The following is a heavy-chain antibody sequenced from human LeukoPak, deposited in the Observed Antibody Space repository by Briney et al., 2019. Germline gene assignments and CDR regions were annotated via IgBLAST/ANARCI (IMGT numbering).Heavy chain of an antibody. CDR1: GGSISSYY. Sequence: SETLSLTCTVSGGSISSYYWGWIRQPPGKGLKWIGSFYYSGSTYYNPSLKSRVTISVDTSKNQFSLKLSSVTAADTAVYYCASGVDTARDWGQGTLVTVSS. CDR3: ASGVDTARD. V-gene: IGHV4-39*07. CDR2: FYYSGST. D-gene: IGHD5-18*01. J-gene: IGHJ4*02.